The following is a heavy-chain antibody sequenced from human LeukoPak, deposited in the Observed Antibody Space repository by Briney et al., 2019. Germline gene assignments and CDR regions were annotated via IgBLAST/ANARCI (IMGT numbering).Heavy chain of an antibody. D-gene: IGHD6-6*01. Sequence: GGSLRLSCAASGFTFSSYWMHWVRQAPGKGLVWVSRINSDGSSTSYADSVKGRFTISRDNAKNTLYLQMNSLRAEDTAVYYCAREYGSSSARYYYYGMDAWGQGTTVTVSS. CDR3: AREYGSSSARYYYYGMDA. CDR1: GFTFSSYW. J-gene: IGHJ6*02. CDR2: INSDGSST. V-gene: IGHV3-74*01.